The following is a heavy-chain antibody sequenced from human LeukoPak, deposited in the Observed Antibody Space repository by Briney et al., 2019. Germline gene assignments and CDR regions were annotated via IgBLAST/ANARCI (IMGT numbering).Heavy chain of an antibody. CDR3: AREYYGSGTFSAYYYYYMDV. V-gene: IGHV3-66*02. J-gene: IGHJ6*03. Sequence: PGGSLRLSCAASGFTFGSNSMSWVRQAPGKGLEWVSVIFGGGSTYYADSVKGRFTISRDNSKNTLYLQMNSLRAEDTAVYYCAREYYGSGTFSAYYYYYMDVWGKGTTVSVSS. CDR1: GFTFGSNS. D-gene: IGHD3-10*01. CDR2: IFGGGST.